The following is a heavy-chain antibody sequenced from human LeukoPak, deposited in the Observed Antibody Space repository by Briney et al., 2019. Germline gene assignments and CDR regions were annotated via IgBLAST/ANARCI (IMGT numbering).Heavy chain of an antibody. CDR1: GGSFSGYY. V-gene: IGHV4-34*01. J-gene: IGHJ4*02. CDR2: INHSGST. Sequence: SETLSLTCAVYGGSFSGYYWNWIRQPPGKGLEWIGEINHSGSTNYNPSLKSRVTISVDTSKNQVSLKLSPVTAADTAVYYCARDEGGGGYWGQGTLVTVSS. D-gene: IGHD3-16*01. CDR3: ARDEGGGGY.